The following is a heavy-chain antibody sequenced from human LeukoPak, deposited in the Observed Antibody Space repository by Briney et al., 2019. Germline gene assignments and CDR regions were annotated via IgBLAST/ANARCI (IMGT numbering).Heavy chain of an antibody. V-gene: IGHV4-39*01. CDR1: GGSISSSSYY. CDR2: IYYSGST. J-gene: IGHJ3*02. D-gene: IGHD3-9*01. CDR3: ARRKPPYYDILTGYSNDAFDI. Sequence: SETLSLTCTVSGGSISSSSYYWGWIRQPPGKGLEWIGSIYYSGSTYYNPSLKSRVTISVDTSRNQFSLKLSSVTAADTAVYYCARRKPPYYDILTGYSNDAFDIWGQGTMVTVSS.